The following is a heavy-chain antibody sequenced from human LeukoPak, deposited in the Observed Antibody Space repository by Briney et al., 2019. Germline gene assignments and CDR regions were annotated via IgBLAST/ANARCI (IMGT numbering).Heavy chain of an antibody. CDR2: IWYDGCNK. CDR3: ARDGDSAITGTTPILYYYYMDV. V-gene: IGHV3-33*01. D-gene: IGHD1-7*01. J-gene: IGHJ6*03. Sequence: PGGALRLSRGTSGFPFSSYGMHWVRQAPGKGLEGGAVIWYDGCNKDYTDSVKGRFTISRDNSKNTLYLQMNSLRAEDTAVYYCARDGDSAITGTTPILYYYYMDVWGKGTTVTVSS. CDR1: GFPFSSYG.